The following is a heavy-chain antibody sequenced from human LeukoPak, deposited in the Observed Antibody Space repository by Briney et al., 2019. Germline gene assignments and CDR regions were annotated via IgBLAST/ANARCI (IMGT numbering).Heavy chain of an antibody. CDR1: GFTFSSYG. D-gene: IGHD3-3*01. CDR3: AKYGVVIIDY. V-gene: IGHV3-23*01. Sequence: GGSLRLSCAASGFTFSSYGMSWVRQAPGKGLEWVSAISGSGGSTYYADSVKGRFTISRDNSKNTLYLQMNSLRAEDTAVYHCAKYGVVIIDYWGQGTLVTVSS. J-gene: IGHJ4*02. CDR2: ISGSGGST.